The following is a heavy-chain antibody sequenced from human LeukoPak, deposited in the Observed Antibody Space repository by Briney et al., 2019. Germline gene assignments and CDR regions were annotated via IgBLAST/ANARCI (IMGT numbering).Heavy chain of an antibody. CDR2: ISSSGSAV. Sequence: GGSLRLSCAASGFTFSSYGMNWVRQAPGKGLEWVSYISSSGSAVYYTDSVKGRFTISRDNAKNSLYLQMNSLRAEDTAVYYCAKGHVDTAMAAFDYWGQGTLVTVSS. J-gene: IGHJ4*02. V-gene: IGHV3-48*01. CDR3: AKGHVDTAMAAFDY. CDR1: GFTFSSYG. D-gene: IGHD5-18*01.